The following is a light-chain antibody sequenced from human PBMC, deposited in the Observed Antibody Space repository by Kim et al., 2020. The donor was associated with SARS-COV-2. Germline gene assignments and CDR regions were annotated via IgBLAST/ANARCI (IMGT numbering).Light chain of an antibody. J-gene: IGKJ3*01. V-gene: IGKV1-33*01. CDR2: DAS. CDR1: EDIGNF. Sequence: DIHMTQSPSSLSASVGDRVTVTCQASEDIGNFLNWYQQKPGEAPKLLIYDASNVETGVPSRFSGSVSGTDFTFTLSSLQPEDFATYFFQQYNNFPFSFGPGTKVDIK. CDR3: QQYNNFPFS.